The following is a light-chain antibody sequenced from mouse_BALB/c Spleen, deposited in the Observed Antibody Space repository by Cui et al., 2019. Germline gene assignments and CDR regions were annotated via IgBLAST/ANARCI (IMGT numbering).Light chain of an antibody. V-gene: IGKV4-55*01. CDR1: SSVSS. Sequence: QLVLTQSPAIMSASPGEQVTMTCSASSSVSSIYWYQQKPGSSPRLLIYDTSNLASGGPVRFSGSGSGTSYSLTISRMEAEDAVTYYCQQWSSYPYTFGGGTKLEIK. J-gene: IGKJ2*01. CDR2: DTS. CDR3: QQWSSYPYT.